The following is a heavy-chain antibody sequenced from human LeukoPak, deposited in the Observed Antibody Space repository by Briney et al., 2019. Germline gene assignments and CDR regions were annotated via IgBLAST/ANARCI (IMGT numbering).Heavy chain of an antibody. CDR2: MNPNSGNT. CDR1: GYTFTSYD. D-gene: IGHD1-26*01. V-gene: IGHV1-8*01. CDR3: ARGRRGIRTLGY. Sequence: GASVKVSCKASGYTFTSYDINWVRQATGQGLEWMGWMNPNSGNTGYAQKFQGRVTMTRNTSISTAYVELSSLRSEDTAVYYCARGRRGIRTLGYWGQGTLVTVSS. J-gene: IGHJ4*02.